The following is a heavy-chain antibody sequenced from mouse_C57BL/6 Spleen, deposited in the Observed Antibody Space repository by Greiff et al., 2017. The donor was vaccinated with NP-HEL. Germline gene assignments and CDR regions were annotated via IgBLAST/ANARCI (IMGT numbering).Heavy chain of an antibody. D-gene: IGHD3-3*01. J-gene: IGHJ4*01. Sequence: EVKLMESGGGLVKPGGSLKLSCAASGFTFSSYAMSWVRQTPEKRLEWVATISDGGSYTYYPDNVKGRFTISRDNAKNNLYLQMSHLKSEDTAMYYCARAGDVYAMDYWGQGTSVTVSS. V-gene: IGHV5-4*03. CDR3: ARAGDVYAMDY. CDR1: GFTFSSYA. CDR2: ISDGGSYT.